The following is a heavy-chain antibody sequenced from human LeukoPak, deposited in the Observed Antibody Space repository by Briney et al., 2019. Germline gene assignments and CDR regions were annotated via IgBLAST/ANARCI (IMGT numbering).Heavy chain of an antibody. CDR2: IDNIGDSA. J-gene: IGHJ4*02. D-gene: IGHD2-2*02. CDR1: GFTFNSYA. CDR3: ARADCSSSSCYTMAY. Sequence: GGSLRLSCEASGFTFNSYAMQWVRQAPGKGLEYVSGIDNIGDSAYYADSVKGRFVISRDNSKNMVFLQMDYLRAEDMAVYYCARADCSSSSCYTMAYWGQGTLVTVSS. V-gene: IGHV3-64*02.